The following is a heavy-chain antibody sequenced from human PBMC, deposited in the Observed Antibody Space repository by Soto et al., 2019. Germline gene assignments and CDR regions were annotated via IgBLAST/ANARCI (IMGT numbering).Heavy chain of an antibody. D-gene: IGHD5-18*01. J-gene: IGHJ4*02. CDR2: INAYNGNT. CDR1: GYTFTSYG. Sequence: QVQLVQSGAEVKKPGASVKVSCKASGYTFTSYGISWVRQAPGQGLEWMGWINAYNGNTNYAQKLQGKLTXTXHTSTSTAYMELRSLRSDDTAVYYCARDVGYGLIDYWGQGTLVTVSS. V-gene: IGHV1-18*01. CDR3: ARDVGYGLIDY.